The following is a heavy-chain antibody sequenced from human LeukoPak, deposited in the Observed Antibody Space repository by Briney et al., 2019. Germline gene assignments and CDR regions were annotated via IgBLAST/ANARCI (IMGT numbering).Heavy chain of an antibody. Sequence: ASVKVSCKASGYTFTGYYMHWVRQAPGQGLEWMGWINPNSGGTNYAQKFQGRVTMTRDTSISTAYMELSRLRSDDTAVYYCASLWDCSGGSCYPPFDYWGQGTLVTVSS. D-gene: IGHD2-15*01. V-gene: IGHV1-2*02. CDR2: INPNSGGT. CDR1: GYTFTGYY. CDR3: ASLWDCSGGSCYPPFDY. J-gene: IGHJ4*02.